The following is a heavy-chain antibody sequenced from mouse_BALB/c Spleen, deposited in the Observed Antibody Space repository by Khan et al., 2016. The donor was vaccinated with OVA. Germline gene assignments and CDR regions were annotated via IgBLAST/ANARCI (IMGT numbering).Heavy chain of an antibody. CDR3: GRGGYGSLAY. D-gene: IGHD2-10*02. CDR1: GYAFTSYW. Sequence: QVQLQQPGAEPVKPGASLNLSCKASGYAFTSYWMHWVKQRPGQGLEWIGYINPSNGRTDQNEKFKRKATLTVDKSSSTVYMQLSSLTSEASAGYYCGRGGYGSLAYWGQGTLVTVSA. V-gene: IGHV1S81*02. J-gene: IGHJ3*01. CDR2: INPSNGRT.